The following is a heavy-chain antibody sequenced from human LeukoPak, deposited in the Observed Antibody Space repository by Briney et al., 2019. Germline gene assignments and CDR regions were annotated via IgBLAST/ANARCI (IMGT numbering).Heavy chain of an antibody. CDR1: GGSISSYY. D-gene: IGHD2-15*01. CDR3: ARLLAGCPGGRCRAHFDY. CDR2: IYYSGST. Sequence: PSETLSLTCTVSGGSISSYYWSWIRQPPGKGLEWIGYIYYSGSTNYNPSLKSRVTMSVDTSKNQFSLNLSSMTAADTAVYYCARLLAGCPGGRCRAHFDYWGQGTLVTVSS. J-gene: IGHJ4*02. V-gene: IGHV4-59*01.